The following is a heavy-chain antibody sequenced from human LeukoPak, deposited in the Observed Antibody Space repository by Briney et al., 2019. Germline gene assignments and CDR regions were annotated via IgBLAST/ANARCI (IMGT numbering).Heavy chain of an antibody. V-gene: IGHV3-23*01. J-gene: IGHJ3*02. Sequence: GSLXLSCAASGFTFSTYGMSWVRQAPGKGLEWVALISGSGTTTYYADSAKGRFTISRDNSKNTLYVQVNSLRAEDTAVYYCAKDKVGWLVRRTGTAFDIWGQGTMVTVSS. CDR3: AKDKVGWLVRRTGTAFDI. CDR2: ISGSGTTT. CDR1: GFTFSTYG. D-gene: IGHD6-19*01.